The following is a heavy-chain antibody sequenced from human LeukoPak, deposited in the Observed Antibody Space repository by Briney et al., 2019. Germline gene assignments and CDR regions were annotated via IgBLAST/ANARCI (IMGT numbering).Heavy chain of an antibody. V-gene: IGHV3-30-3*01. J-gene: IGHJ4*02. D-gene: IGHD1-26*01. CDR3: ARDRGSPLRFDY. CDR1: GVTLSSYA. CDR2: ISYDGSNK. Sequence: PGGSLRLSCAVSGVTLSSYAVHWVRQAPGKGLEWVAVISYDGSNKYYADSVKGRFTISRDNSKHTLYLHMDSLRAADTAVYYCARDRGSPLRFDYRGQGTLVTVSS.